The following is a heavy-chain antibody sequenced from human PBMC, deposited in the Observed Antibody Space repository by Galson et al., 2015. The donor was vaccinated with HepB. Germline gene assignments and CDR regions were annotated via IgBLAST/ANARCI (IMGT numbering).Heavy chain of an antibody. CDR1: GDSVFSNNVA. D-gene: IGHD2-15*01. CDR2: TYYNSKWYS. J-gene: IGHJ3*02. Sequence: CAISGDSVFSNNVAWNWIRQSPSRGLEWLGRTYYNSKWYSDYAISVKSRITVNPDTSKNQFSLQLNSVTPEDTALYYCTRGRDSASDIWGQGTMVTVSS. V-gene: IGHV6-1*01. CDR3: TRGRDSASDI.